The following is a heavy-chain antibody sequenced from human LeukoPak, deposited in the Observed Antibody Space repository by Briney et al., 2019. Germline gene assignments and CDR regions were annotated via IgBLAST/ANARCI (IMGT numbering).Heavy chain of an antibody. V-gene: IGHV3-48*01. Sequence: GGSLRLSCAASGFTFTSYWMSWVRQAPGKGLEWVSYISNSGSAIYYADSVKGRFTISRDNSKNTLYLQMNSLRAEDTAVYYCARVRERIVVVPAAMGWFDPWGQGTLVTVSS. CDR2: ISNSGSAI. CDR1: GFTFTSYW. D-gene: IGHD2-2*01. J-gene: IGHJ5*02. CDR3: ARVRERIVVVPAAMGWFDP.